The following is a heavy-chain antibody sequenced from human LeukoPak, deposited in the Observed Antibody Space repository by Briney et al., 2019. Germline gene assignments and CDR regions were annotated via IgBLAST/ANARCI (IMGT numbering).Heavy chain of an antibody. CDR3: ARADGYSYYFDY. CDR2: INPNSGGT. Sequence: ASVKVSCKASGYTFTGYYMHWARQAPGQGLEWMGWINPNSGGTNYAQKFQGRVTMTRDTSISTAYMELSRLRSDDTAVYCCARADGYSYYFDYWGQGTLLTVSS. J-gene: IGHJ4*02. CDR1: GYTFTGYY. V-gene: IGHV1-2*02. D-gene: IGHD5-18*01.